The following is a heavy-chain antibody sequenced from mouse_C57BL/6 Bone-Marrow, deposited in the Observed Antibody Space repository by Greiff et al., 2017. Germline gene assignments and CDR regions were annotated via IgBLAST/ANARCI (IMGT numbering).Heavy chain of an antibody. V-gene: IGHV1-42*01. CDR3: ARKPIYYYGSRFDY. D-gene: IGHD1-1*01. J-gene: IGHJ2*01. Sequence: VQLKESGPELVKPGASVKISCKASGYSFTGYYMNWVKQSPEKSLEWIGEINPSTGGTTYNQKFKAKATLTVDKSSSTAYMQLKSLTSEDSAVYYCARKPIYYYGSRFDYWGQGTTLTVSS. CDR1: GYSFTGYY. CDR2: INPSTGGT.